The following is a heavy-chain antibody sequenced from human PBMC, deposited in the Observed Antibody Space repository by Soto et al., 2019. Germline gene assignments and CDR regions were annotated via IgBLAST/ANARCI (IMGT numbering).Heavy chain of an antibody. J-gene: IGHJ5*02. CDR3: ARVPDR. CDR1: GGYISSGGYS. V-gene: IGHV4-30-2*01. Sequence: PSVPMSVTCAVSGGYISSGGYSWSWIRQPPGKGLEWIGYIYHSGSTYYNPSLKSRVTISVDRSKNQFSLKLSSVTAADTAVYYCARVPDRWGQGTLVTVSS. D-gene: IGHD2-2*01. CDR2: IYHSGST.